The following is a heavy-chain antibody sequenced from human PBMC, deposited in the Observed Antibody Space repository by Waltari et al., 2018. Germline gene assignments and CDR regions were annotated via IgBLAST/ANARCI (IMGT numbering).Heavy chain of an antibody. CDR2: SWNDGRNK. CDR3: ARSDVYTLHSDF. V-gene: IGHV3-33*08. Sequence: VQLVESGGGVVQPGMSLRLSCAVSGFSFSQYNIPWVRQAPGKGLEWWAVSWNDGRNKYYADSVTGRFIISRDESRNMVYLQINRLKTDDTGVFYCARSDVYTLHSDFWGQGTPVTVSS. J-gene: IGHJ4*02. CDR1: GFSFSQYN. D-gene: IGHD3-10*02.